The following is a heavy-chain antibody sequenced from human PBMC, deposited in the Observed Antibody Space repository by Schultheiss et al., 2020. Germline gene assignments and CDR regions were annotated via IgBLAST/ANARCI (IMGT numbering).Heavy chain of an antibody. CDR3: ATSDSAYFYYGMHV. CDR2: IYYSGST. D-gene: IGHD1-26*01. CDR1: GYSISSGYY. J-gene: IGHJ6*02. V-gene: IGHV4-38-2*02. Sequence: SETLSLTCTVSGYSISSGYYWGWIRQPPGKGLEWIGSIYYSGSTYYNPSLKSRVTMSVDTSKNQFSLKLSSVTAADTAVYYCATSDSAYFYYGMHVWGQGTTVTVSS.